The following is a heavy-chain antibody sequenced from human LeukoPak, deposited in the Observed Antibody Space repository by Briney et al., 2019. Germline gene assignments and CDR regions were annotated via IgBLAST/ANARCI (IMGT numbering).Heavy chain of an antibody. Sequence: GGSLRLSCVASGFIFNKHAMSWVRQAPGKGLEWVSGLSGSGSSTDYADSVKGRFTVSRDKSKNTLFLQMNSLRAEDTAIYYCAKERDYGPADYWGQGTLVTVSS. CDR1: GFIFNKHA. V-gene: IGHV3-23*01. CDR2: LSGSGSST. CDR3: AKERDYGPADY. D-gene: IGHD4/OR15-4a*01. J-gene: IGHJ4*02.